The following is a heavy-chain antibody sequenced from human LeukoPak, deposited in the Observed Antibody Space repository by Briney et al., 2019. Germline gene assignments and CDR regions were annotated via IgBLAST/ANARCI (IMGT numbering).Heavy chain of an antibody. CDR2: IYPGDSDT. CDR3: ARLIIVVVPGGSYYFDY. D-gene: IGHD3-22*01. Sequence: GESLKISCKGSGYGFTSYWIGWVRQMPGKGLEWMGIIYPGDSDTRYSPSFQGQVTISADKSISTAYLQWSSLKASDTAMYYCARLIIVVVPGGSYYFDYWGQGTLVTVSS. CDR1: GYGFTSYW. V-gene: IGHV5-51*01. J-gene: IGHJ4*02.